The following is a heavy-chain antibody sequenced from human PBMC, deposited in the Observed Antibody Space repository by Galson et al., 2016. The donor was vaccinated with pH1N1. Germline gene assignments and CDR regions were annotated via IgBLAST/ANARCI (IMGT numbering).Heavy chain of an antibody. J-gene: IGHJ5*02. Sequence: LRLSCAASGFTFIDYAMSWVRQAPGKGLEWVSVISGRGDVTYYTDSVKGRFTISSDSSRNTVYLQMNTLRAEDTAIYYCARLKLYSSPNWFDPWGQGTLVTVSS. CDR3: ARLKLYSSPNWFDP. V-gene: IGHV3-23*01. D-gene: IGHD6-19*01. CDR1: GFTFIDYA. CDR2: ISGRGDVT.